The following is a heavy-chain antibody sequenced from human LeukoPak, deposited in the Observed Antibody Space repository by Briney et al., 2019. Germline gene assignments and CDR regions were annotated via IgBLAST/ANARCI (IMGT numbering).Heavy chain of an antibody. V-gene: IGHV1-69*10. CDR3: AGESRPNYYDSSGYRFDY. CDR1: GGTFTSYA. D-gene: IGHD3-22*01. J-gene: IGHJ4*02. CDR2: IIPIFGIA. Sequence: SVKVSCKASGGTFTSYAISWVRQAPGQGLEWMGGIIPIFGIANYAQKFQGRVTITADKSTSTAYMELSSLRSEDTAVYYCAGESRPNYYDSSGYRFDYWGQGTLVTVSS.